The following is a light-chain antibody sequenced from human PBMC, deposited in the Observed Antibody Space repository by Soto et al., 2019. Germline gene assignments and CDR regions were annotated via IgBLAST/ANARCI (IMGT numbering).Light chain of an antibody. J-gene: IGKJ2*01. Sequence: EIVLTQSPGTLYLSPGERATLSCRASQSVSSNYLAWYQQKRGQAPRILIYAASARATGIPDKFSGSGSGTDFTHALSRLEPEDFAVYFCQLYRSSPPRYTFPQGPNLEIK. CDR3: QLYRSSPPRYT. V-gene: IGKV3-20*01. CDR1: QSVSSNY. CDR2: AAS.